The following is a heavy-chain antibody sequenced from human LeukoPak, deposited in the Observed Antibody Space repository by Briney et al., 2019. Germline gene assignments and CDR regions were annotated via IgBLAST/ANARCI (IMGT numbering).Heavy chain of an antibody. V-gene: IGHV3-74*01. CDR1: GFTFSSYW. CDR3: AREHGDYAYYYYYYMDV. CDR2: INSDGSST. Sequence: PGGSLRLSCAASGFTFSSYWMHWVRHAPGKGLVWVSRINSDGSSTSYADSVKGRFTISRDNAKNTLYLQMNSLRAEDTAVYYCAREHGDYAYYYYYYMDVWGKGTTVTVSS. D-gene: IGHD4-17*01. J-gene: IGHJ6*03.